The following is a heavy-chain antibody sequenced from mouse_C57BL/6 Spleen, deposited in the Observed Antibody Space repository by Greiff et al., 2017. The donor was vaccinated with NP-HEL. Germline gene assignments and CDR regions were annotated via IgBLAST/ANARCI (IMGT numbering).Heavy chain of an antibody. V-gene: IGHV1-52*01. Sequence: QVQLQQSGAELVRPGSSVKLSCKASGYTFTSYWMHWVKQRPIQGLEWIGNIDPSDSETHYNQKFKDKATLTAVKSSSTAYMQLSSLTTEDSAVYYCARGYYGSTWFAYWGQGTLVTVSA. D-gene: IGHD1-1*01. J-gene: IGHJ3*01. CDR2: IDPSDSET. CDR3: ARGYYGSTWFAY. CDR1: GYTFTSYW.